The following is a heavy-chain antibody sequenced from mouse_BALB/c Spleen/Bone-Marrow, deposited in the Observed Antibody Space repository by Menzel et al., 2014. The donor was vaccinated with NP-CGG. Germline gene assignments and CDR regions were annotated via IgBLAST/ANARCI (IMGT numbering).Heavy chain of an antibody. V-gene: IGHV5-6-3*01. CDR1: GFTFSSYG. J-gene: IGHJ2*01. D-gene: IGHD2-1*01. CDR3: VRGNYGNYVDYFDF. Sequence: EVNLVESGGGLVQPGGSLKLSCAASGFTFSSYGMSWVRQTPDKRLELVATINSNGGSTYYPDSVKGQFTISRDTAKNTLYLQMSSLKSEETAMYYCVRGNYGNYVDYFDFWGQGTTLTVSS. CDR2: INSNGGST.